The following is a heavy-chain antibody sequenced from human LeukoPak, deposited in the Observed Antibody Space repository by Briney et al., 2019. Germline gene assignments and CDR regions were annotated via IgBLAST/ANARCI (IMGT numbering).Heavy chain of an antibody. CDR1: GFSFSEHG. J-gene: IGHJ3*02. D-gene: IGHD3-10*01. CDR3: ARDRYFGSDGFDI. CDR2: TWYDGSNN. Sequence: PGGSLRLSCAASGFSFSEHGMHWVRQAPGKGPEWVTVTWYDGSNNHYADSVKGRFAISRDNPKNTVFLEMNSLRAEDTAVYHCARDRYFGSDGFDIWGPGTMVIVSS. V-gene: IGHV3-33*01.